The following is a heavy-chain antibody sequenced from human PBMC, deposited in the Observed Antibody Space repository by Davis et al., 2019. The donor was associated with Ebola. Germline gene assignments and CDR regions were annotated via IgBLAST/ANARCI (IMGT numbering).Heavy chain of an antibody. CDR3: ARDRYDFWSGYSNYYYGMDV. V-gene: IGHV3-30-3*01. Sequence: GESLKISCAASGFTFSSYAMHWVRQAPGKGLEWVAVISYDGSNKYYADSVKGRFTISRDNSKNTLYLQMNSLRAEDTAVYYCARDRYDFWSGYSNYYYGMDVWGQGTTVTVSS. CDR2: ISYDGSNK. J-gene: IGHJ6*02. CDR1: GFTFSSYA. D-gene: IGHD3-3*01.